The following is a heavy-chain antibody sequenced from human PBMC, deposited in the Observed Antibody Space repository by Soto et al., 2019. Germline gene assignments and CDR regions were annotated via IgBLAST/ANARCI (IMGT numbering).Heavy chain of an antibody. J-gene: IGHJ5*02. V-gene: IGHV3-15*01. Sequence: EVQLVESGGGLVKPGESLRLSCAASGFTFSTAWMTWVRQAPGRGLEWVARIKTTSDGGTTHYAAPVKGRFTISRDDSKDTLFLQMNSLKIEDTALYYCIRDPYGSTWGQGTLVTVSS. CDR1: GFTFSTAW. CDR2: IKTTSDGGTT. CDR3: IRDPYGST. D-gene: IGHD3-10*01.